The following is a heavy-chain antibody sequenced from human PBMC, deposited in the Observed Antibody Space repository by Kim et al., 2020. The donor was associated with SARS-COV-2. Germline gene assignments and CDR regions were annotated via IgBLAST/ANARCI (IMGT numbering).Heavy chain of an antibody. CDR3: AKGVLGHYYALDV. CDR1: GLTFTNYG. V-gene: IGHV3-30*18. Sequence: GGSLRLSCVASGLTFTNYGMHWVRQAPGKGLEWVSFISKDGSDTYNADSVNGRFTISRDISTMTVYLQMNSLRHEDTAAYYCAKGVLGHYYALDVWGQGTTVTVSS. CDR2: ISKDGSDT. J-gene: IGHJ6*02.